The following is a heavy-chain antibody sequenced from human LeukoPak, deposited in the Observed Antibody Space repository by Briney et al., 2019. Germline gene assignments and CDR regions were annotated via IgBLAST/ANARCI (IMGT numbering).Heavy chain of an antibody. J-gene: IGHJ3*02. CDR1: GGSISSYY. V-gene: IGHV4-59*08. CDR2: IYYSGST. D-gene: IGHD3-16*01. Sequence: PSETLSLTCTVSGGSISSYYWSWIRQPPGKGLEWIGYIYYSGSTNYNPSLKSRVTISVDASKNQFSLKLSSVTAADTAVYYCAWGEGAFDIWGQGTMVTVSS. CDR3: AWGEGAFDI.